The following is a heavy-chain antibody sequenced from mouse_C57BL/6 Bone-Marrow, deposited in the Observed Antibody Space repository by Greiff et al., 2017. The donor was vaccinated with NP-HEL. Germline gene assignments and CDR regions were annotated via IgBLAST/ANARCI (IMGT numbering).Heavy chain of an antibody. CDR3: ARKDYYGSSLDWYFDV. CDR2: INPSNGGT. D-gene: IGHD1-1*01. Sequence: VQLQQPGTELVKPGASVKLSCKASGYTFTSYWMHWVKQRPGQGLEWIGNINPSNGGTNYNEKFKSKATLTVDKSSSTAYMQLSSLTSEDSAVYYCARKDYYGSSLDWYFDVWGTGTTVTVSS. J-gene: IGHJ1*03. V-gene: IGHV1-53*01. CDR1: GYTFTSYW.